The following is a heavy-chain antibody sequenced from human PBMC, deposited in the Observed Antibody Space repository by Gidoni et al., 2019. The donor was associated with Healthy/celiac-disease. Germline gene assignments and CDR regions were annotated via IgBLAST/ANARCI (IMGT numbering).Heavy chain of an antibody. D-gene: IGHD2-21*02. V-gene: IGHV3-33*01. CDR3: ARDLTVVTPPLLDY. CDR2: IWYDGSNK. Sequence: QVQLVESGGGVVQPGRSLSLSCAASGFTFSSYGMHWVRQAPGKGLEWVAVIWYDGSNKYYADSVKGRFTISRDNSKNTLYLQMNSLRAEDTAVYYCARDLTVVTPPLLDYWGQGTLVTVSS. CDR1: GFTFSSYG. J-gene: IGHJ4*02.